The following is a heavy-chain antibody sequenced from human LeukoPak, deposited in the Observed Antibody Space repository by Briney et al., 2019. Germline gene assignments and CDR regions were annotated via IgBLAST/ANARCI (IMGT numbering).Heavy chain of an antibody. CDR3: ARDRMDFWSGYSDY. CDR2: ISYDGSNK. Sequence: GRSLRLSCAAPGFTFSSYAMHWVRQAPGKGLEWVAVISYDGSNKYYADSVKGRFTISRDNSKDTLYLQMNSLRAEDTAVYYCARDRMDFWSGYSDYWGQGTLVTVSS. V-gene: IGHV3-30-3*01. D-gene: IGHD3-3*01. CDR1: GFTFSSYA. J-gene: IGHJ4*02.